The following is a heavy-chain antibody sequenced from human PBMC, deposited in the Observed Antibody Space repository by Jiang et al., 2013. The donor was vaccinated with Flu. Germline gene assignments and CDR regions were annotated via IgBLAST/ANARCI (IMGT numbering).Heavy chain of an antibody. CDR1: GFTFSHYA. D-gene: IGHD3-22*01. J-gene: IGHJ4*02. Sequence: GGLVQPGGSLRLSCAASGFTFSHYAMSWVRQAPGKGLEWVSAISGSASSTYYADSVKGRFTISRDNSKNTLYLQMNSLRAEDTAVYYCAKTPYYSDSSGLYWGQGTLVTVSS. V-gene: IGHV3-23*01. CDR2: ISGSASST. CDR3: AKTPYYSDSSGLY.